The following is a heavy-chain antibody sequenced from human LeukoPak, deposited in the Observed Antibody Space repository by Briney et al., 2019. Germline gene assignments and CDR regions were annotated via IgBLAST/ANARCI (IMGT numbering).Heavy chain of an antibody. CDR1: GFILSTHG. CDR2: MWYDGSRE. D-gene: IGHD1-26*01. Sequence: SGGSLRLSCAASGFILSTHGMHWVRQAQGKGLEWVAGMWYDGSREDYADSVKGRFTISRDMSKNTLNLQMNSLRVEDTAMFYCARDLSFGSLDFRGQGTLVTVSS. J-gene: IGHJ4*02. V-gene: IGHV3-33*01. CDR3: ARDLSFGSLDF.